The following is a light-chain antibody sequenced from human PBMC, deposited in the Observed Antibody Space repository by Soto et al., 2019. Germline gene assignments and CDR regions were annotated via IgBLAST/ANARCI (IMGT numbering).Light chain of an antibody. CDR2: DVS. CDR1: SSDVGGYNY. Sequence: QSVLTQPRSVSGSPGQSVTISCTGTSSDVGGYNYVSWYQQHPGKAPKLMIYDVSKRPSGVPDRFSGSKSGNTASLTISGLQAEDEADYYCCSYAGIYTLVFGGGTKDTVL. J-gene: IGLJ2*01. CDR3: CSYAGIYTLV. V-gene: IGLV2-11*01.